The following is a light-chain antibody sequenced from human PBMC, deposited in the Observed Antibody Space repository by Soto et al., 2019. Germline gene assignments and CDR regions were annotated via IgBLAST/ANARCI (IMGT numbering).Light chain of an antibody. Sequence: QSVLTQPPSASGTPGQRVTISCSETSSNIGNNYVCWYQHLPGTAPKLLIYRNNQRPSGVPDRFSGSKSGTSASLAISGLRSDDEADYYCAAWDDSLSGVVFGGGTKLTVL. CDR3: AAWDDSLSGVV. V-gene: IGLV1-47*01. CDR2: RNN. CDR1: SSNIGNNY. J-gene: IGLJ2*01.